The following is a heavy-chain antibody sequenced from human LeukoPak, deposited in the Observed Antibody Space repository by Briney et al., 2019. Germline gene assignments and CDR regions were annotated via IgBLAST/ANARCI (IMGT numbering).Heavy chain of an antibody. Sequence: SETLSLTCAVYGGSFSGYYWSWIRQPPGKGLEWIGEINHSGSTNYNPSLKSRVTISVDTSKNQFSLKLSSVTAADTAVYYCARHAHYDFWSGYPAEDYWGQGTLVTVSS. CDR3: ARHAHYDFWSGYPAEDY. J-gene: IGHJ4*02. CDR2: INHSGST. CDR1: GGSFSGYY. D-gene: IGHD3-3*01. V-gene: IGHV4-34*01.